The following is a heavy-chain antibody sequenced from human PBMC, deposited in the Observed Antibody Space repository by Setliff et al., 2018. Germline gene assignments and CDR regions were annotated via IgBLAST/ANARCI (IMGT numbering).Heavy chain of an antibody. J-gene: IGHJ6*02. D-gene: IGHD3-16*01. CDR2: ISSSSSTI. Sequence: GGSLRLSCAASGFTFSSYSMNWVRQAPGKGLEWVSYISSSSSTIYYADSVKGRFTISRDNAKNSLYLQMNSLRAEDTAVYYCARERAGGRGFTFGAIYYYHGMDVWGQGTTVTVSS. CDR1: GFTFSSYS. V-gene: IGHV3-48*01. CDR3: ARERAGGRGFTFGAIYYYHGMDV.